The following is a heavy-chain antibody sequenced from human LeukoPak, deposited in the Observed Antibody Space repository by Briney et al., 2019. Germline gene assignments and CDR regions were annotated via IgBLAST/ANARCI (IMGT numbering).Heavy chain of an antibody. CDR3: VRNFDSYNAFDI. Sequence: PSETLSLTCTVSGGSIRTSGNYWSWIRQHPGKGLEWIGYIFYNGNTYYNPSLKSRLTISGDTSENQFSLKLSSVTAADTAVYYCVRNFDSYNAFDIWGQGTMVTVSS. D-gene: IGHD3-22*01. V-gene: IGHV4-31*03. CDR1: GGSIRTSGNY. J-gene: IGHJ3*02. CDR2: IFYNGNT.